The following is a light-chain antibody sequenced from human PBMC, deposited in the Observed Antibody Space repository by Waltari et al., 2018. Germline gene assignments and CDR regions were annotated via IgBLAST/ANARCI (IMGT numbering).Light chain of an antibody. CDR2: AAS. CDR1: QNINTY. J-gene: IGKJ2*02. CDR3: QQSYSNRRT. Sequence: DIIMTQSPSSLSASVGDRVSITCRSSQNINTYLNWYQQKSGKAPKVVIFAASTLKRGVPARFRGSGSGTDFTLTINNLQPEDFATYFCQQSYSNRRTFGQGTKLEIK. V-gene: IGKV1-39*01.